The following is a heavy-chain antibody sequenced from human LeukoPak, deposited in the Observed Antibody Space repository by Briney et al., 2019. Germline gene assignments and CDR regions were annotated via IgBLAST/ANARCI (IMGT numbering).Heavy chain of an antibody. CDR3: AREERIAAAGLYYYYYMDV. V-gene: IGHV3-11*04. J-gene: IGHJ6*03. Sequence: GGSLRLSCAASGFTFSDYYMTWIRQAPGKGLEWVSYITGSGNTIYYADSVKGRFTISRDNAKNSLYLQMNSLRAEDTAVYYCAREERIAAAGLYYYYYMDVWGKGTTVTISS. CDR1: GFTFSDYY. D-gene: IGHD6-13*01. CDR2: ITGSGNTI.